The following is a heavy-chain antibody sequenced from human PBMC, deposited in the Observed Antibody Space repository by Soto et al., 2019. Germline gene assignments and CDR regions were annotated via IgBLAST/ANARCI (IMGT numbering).Heavy chain of an antibody. CDR2: INPNSGGT. D-gene: IGHD6-13*01. CDR3: ARAAAAGIYYYYGMDV. Sequence: ASVKVSCKASGYTFTGYYMHWVRQAPGQGLEWMGWINPNSGGTNYAQKFQGWVTMTRDTSISTAYMELSRLRSDDTAVYYCARAAAAGIYYYYGMDVWGQGTTVTVSS. CDR1: GYTFTGYY. J-gene: IGHJ6*02. V-gene: IGHV1-2*04.